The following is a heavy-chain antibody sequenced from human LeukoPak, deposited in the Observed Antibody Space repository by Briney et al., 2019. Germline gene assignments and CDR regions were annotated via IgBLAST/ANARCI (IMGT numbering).Heavy chain of an antibody. CDR1: GYNFITYG. Sequence: ASVKVSCKASGYNFITYGISWVRQAPGQGLEWMGWINPYNGDTKYTQKLPGRVTMTTDTSTSTVYMELRSLRSDDTAVYYCARELYGRFEYWSQGTLVTVPS. D-gene: IGHD3-3*01. CDR3: ARELYGRFEY. CDR2: INPYNGDT. J-gene: IGHJ4*02. V-gene: IGHV1-18*01.